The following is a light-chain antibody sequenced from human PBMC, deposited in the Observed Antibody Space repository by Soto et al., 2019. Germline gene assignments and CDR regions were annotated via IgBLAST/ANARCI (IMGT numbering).Light chain of an antibody. J-gene: IGKJ2*01. CDR2: GAS. CDR3: QQYGGSPPTYT. V-gene: IGKV3-20*01. Sequence: IVLTQSPGSLSLSPGERATLSCRASQSVSSTFFAWYQQKPGQAPRLLIFGASSRATGIPDRFSGSGSGTDFTLTISRLEPEDFAGYYCQQYGGSPPTYTFGQGTKLEIK. CDR1: QSVSSTF.